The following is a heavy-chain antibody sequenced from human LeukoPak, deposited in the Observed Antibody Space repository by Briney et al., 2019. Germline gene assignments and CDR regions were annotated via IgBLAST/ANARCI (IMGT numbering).Heavy chain of an antibody. CDR2: ISAYNGNT. J-gene: IGHJ5*02. D-gene: IGHD3-22*01. V-gene: IGHV1-18*01. CDR3: ARLDPLYYYDSSGYFSTNWFDP. Sequence: GASVKVSCKASGYTFTSYGISWVRQAPGQGLEWMGWISAYNGNTNYAQKLQGRVTMTTDTSTSTAYMELRSLRSDDTAVYYCARLDPLYYYDSSGYFSTNWFDPWGQGTLVTVFS. CDR1: GYTFTSYG.